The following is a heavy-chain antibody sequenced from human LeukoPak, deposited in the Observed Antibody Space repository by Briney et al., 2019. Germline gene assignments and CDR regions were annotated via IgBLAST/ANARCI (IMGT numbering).Heavy chain of an antibody. CDR3: AIPFLLWLGELLYPY. CDR1: GYTFTSCA. V-gene: IGHV1-3*01. Sequence: ASVKVSCKASGYTFTSCAMHWVRQAPGQRLEWMGWINAGNGNTKYSQKFQGRVTITRDTSASTAYMELSSLRSEDTAVYYCAIPFLLWLGELLYPYWGQGTLVTVSS. D-gene: IGHD3-10*01. J-gene: IGHJ4*02. CDR2: INAGNGNT.